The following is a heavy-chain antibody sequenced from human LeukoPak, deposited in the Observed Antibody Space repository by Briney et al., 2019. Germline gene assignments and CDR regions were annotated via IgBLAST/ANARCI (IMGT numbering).Heavy chain of an antibody. CDR2: INEDGSGK. J-gene: IGHJ6*04. V-gene: IGHV3-7*01. Sequence: GGSLRLSCVSSGFTFSNYWMKWVRQAPGKGLEWVASINEDGSGKFSVGSVKDRITISRDNTRNSLDLQINSLTVEDTSIYYCARDDGDVWGTGTTVTVSS. CDR1: GFTFSNYW. CDR3: ARDDGDV.